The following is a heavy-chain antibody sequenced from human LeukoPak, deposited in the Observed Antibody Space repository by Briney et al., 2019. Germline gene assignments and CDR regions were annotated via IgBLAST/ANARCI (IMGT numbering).Heavy chain of an antibody. CDR2: ISWNSGSI. V-gene: IGHV3-9*01. CDR3: AQAGSGTHSGGVGY. J-gene: IGHJ4*02. Sequence: GRSLRLSCAASGFTFDDYAMHWVRQAPGKGLEWVSGISWNSGSIGYADSVKGRFTISRDNAKNSLYLQMNSLRAEDTALYYCAQAGSGTHSGGVGYWGQGTLVTVSS. D-gene: IGHD3-10*01. CDR1: GFTFDDYA.